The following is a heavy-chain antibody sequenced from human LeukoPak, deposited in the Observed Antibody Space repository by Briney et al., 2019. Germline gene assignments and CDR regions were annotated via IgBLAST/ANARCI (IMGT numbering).Heavy chain of an antibody. CDR3: ARGRCSRATSYYAIDF. CDR1: GFTFSSYG. CDR2: IWYDGSNK. D-gene: IGHD2-2*01. Sequence: PGGSLRLSCAASGFTFSSYGMHWVRQAPGKGLEWVAVIWYDGSNKYYADSVKGRFTISRDNSKNTVSLQMDNVRAEGTAVYYCARGRCSRATSYYAIDFWGQGTLVTVSS. V-gene: IGHV3-33*01. J-gene: IGHJ4*02.